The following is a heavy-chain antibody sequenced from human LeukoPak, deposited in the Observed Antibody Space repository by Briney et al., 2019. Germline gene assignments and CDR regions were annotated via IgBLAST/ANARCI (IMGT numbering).Heavy chain of an antibody. J-gene: IGHJ4*02. Sequence: ASVKVSRKVSGGGFSNYGITWVRQAPGEGLEWMGGILPIYGTGKHAQKFQGRLTITADESTSTAYMELSNLRSEDTAVYYCAKDLCTNGICYWNYWGQGSLVTVSS. D-gene: IGHD2-8*01. V-gene: IGHV1-69*13. CDR3: AKDLCTNGICYWNY. CDR1: GGGFSNYG. CDR2: ILPIYGTG.